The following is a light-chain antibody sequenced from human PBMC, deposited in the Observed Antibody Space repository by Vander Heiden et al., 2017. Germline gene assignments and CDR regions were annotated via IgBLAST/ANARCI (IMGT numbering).Light chain of an antibody. CDR2: GAS. J-gene: IGKJ4*01. V-gene: IGKV3-15*01. Sequence: EIVMTQSPATLSVSPGERATLSCRASQSVSSNLAWYQQKPGQTPRLLIYGASTRATGIPARFSGSGSGTEFTLTISSLQSEDSAVYYCQHYNNWPLTFGGGTKVEI. CDR1: QSVSSN. CDR3: QHYNNWPLT.